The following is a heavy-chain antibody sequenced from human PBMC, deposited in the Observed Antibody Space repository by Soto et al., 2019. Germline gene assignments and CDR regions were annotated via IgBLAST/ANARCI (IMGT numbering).Heavy chain of an antibody. D-gene: IGHD3-9*01. Sequence: ASVKVSCKASGFTFTSSAVQWVRQARGQRLEWIGWIVVGSGNTNYAQKFQERVTITRDMSTSTAYMELSSLRSEDTAMYYCAADGVYYDILTGRSQSFDYWGQGTLVTVSS. V-gene: IGHV1-58*01. CDR1: GFTFTSSA. CDR2: IVVGSGNT. J-gene: IGHJ4*02. CDR3: AADGVYYDILTGRSQSFDY.